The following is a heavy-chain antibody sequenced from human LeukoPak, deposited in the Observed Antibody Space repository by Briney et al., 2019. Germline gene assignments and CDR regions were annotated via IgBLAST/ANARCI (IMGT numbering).Heavy chain of an antibody. CDR2: MNPNSGNT. V-gene: IGHV1-8*01. J-gene: IGHJ6*03. CDR1: GYTFTSYD. Sequence: AAVKVSCKASGYTFTSYDINWVRQATGQGLEWMGWMNPNSGNTGYAQKFQGRVTMTRNTSISTAYMELSSLRSEDTAVYYCARGFYYDSSGYYYHYYYYYMDVWGKGTTVTISS. D-gene: IGHD3-22*01. CDR3: ARGFYYDSSGYYYHYYYYYMDV.